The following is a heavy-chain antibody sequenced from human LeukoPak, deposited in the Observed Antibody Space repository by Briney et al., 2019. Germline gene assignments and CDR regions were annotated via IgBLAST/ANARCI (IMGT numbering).Heavy chain of an antibody. CDR2: ISGSGGST. Sequence: GGSLRLSCAASGFTFSSYAMSWVRQAPGEGLEWVSAISGSGGSTYYADSVKGRFTISRDNSKNTLYLQMNSLRAEDTAVYYCAKDYDFWSGYSDYWGQGTLVTVSS. CDR3: AKDYDFWSGYSDY. D-gene: IGHD3-3*01. CDR1: GFTFSSYA. V-gene: IGHV3-23*01. J-gene: IGHJ4*02.